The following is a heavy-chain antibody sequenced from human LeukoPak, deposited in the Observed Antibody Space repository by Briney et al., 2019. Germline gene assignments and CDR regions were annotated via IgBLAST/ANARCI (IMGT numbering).Heavy chain of an antibody. J-gene: IGHJ3*02. CDR2: YNPEDGET. V-gene: IGHV1-24*01. CDR3: ARAWSGILAYDAFDI. Sequence: GASVKVSCKVSGYTLTEVSMHWVRQAPGKGLEWMGGYNPEDGETTYAQRFQGRVKISTDESTSTLFLELSSLTPEDTAVYYCARAWSGILAYDAFDIWGQGTMIIVSS. D-gene: IGHD3-3*01. CDR1: GYTLTEVS.